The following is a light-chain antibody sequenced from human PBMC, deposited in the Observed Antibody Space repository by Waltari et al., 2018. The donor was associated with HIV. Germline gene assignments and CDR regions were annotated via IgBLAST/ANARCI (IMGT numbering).Light chain of an antibody. J-gene: IGLJ3*02. Sequence: QSVLTQPPSASGTPGQRVTISCSGSSRNIGSNSVFWYQQFPGPAPTVLIYRNDQRPSGVPDRFSASRSGTSASLVISGLRSEDEADYYCAAYDDNLPGWMFGGGTKLTAL. CDR2: RND. CDR1: SRNIGSNS. V-gene: IGLV1-47*01. CDR3: AAYDDNLPGWM.